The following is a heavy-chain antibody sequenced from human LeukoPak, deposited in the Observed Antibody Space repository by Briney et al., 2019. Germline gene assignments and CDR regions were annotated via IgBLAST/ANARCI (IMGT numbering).Heavy chain of an antibody. V-gene: IGHV3-48*03. D-gene: IGHD1-26*01. CDR3: GTMGAIRVLDY. CDR2: ISSSGSTI. J-gene: IGHJ4*02. Sequence: GGSLRLSCAASGFTFSNYEMNWVRQAPGKGLEWVSYISSSGSTIYYADSVKGRFTISRDNAKNSLYLQMNSLRAEDTAVYYCGTMGAIRVLDYWGQGTLVIVSS. CDR1: GFTFSNYE.